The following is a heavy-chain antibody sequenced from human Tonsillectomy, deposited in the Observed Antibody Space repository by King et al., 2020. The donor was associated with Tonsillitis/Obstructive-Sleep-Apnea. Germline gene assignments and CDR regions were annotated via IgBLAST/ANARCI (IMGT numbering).Heavy chain of an antibody. CDR3: ASLYDSSGYYYVDYLYI. D-gene: IGHD3-22*01. Sequence: QLVQSGAEVKKPGGSLKISCQGSGYRFASYWIGWVRQMPGKGLEWMGIIYPGDSDTRYSPSFQGQVTISADKSINTAYLQWSSLKASDTAMYYCASLYDSSGYYYVDYLYIWGQGTMVTVSS. V-gene: IGHV5-51*03. J-gene: IGHJ3*02. CDR1: GYRFASYW. CDR2: IYPGDSDT.